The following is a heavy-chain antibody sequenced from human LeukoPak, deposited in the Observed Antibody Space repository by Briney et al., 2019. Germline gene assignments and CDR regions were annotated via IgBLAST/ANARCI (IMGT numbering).Heavy chain of an antibody. Sequence: SETLSLICTVSNGSISSYYWSWIRQPAGKGLEWIGRIHLSGSTNYNPSLENRVSMSVDTSKKQVSLKLTSVTAADTAMYYCARDPSISMVRGITQANSFDPWGQGTLVTVSS. V-gene: IGHV4-4*07. CDR2: IHLSGST. D-gene: IGHD3-10*01. CDR1: NGSISSYY. J-gene: IGHJ5*02. CDR3: ARDPSISMVRGITQANSFDP.